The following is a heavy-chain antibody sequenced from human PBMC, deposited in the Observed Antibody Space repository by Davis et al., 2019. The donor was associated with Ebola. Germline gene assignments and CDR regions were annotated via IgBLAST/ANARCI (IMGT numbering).Heavy chain of an antibody. CDR2: IIPIFGTA. J-gene: IGHJ3*02. D-gene: IGHD6-6*01. V-gene: IGHV1-69*13. Sequence: SVKVSCKASGGTFSSYAISWVRQAPGQGLEWMGGIIPIFGTANYAQKFQGRVTITADESTSTAYMELSSLRSEDTAVYYCTTALPYSSYPADAFDIWGQGTMVTVSS. CDR1: GGTFSSYA. CDR3: TTALPYSSYPADAFDI.